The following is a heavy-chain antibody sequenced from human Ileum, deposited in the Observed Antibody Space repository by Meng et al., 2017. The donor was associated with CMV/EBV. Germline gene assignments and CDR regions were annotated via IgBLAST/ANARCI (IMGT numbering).Heavy chain of an antibody. J-gene: IGHJ4*02. CDR1: GFTFTTHA. CDR3: AKGGQEVPLTRRFDY. D-gene: IGHD2-15*01. Sequence: SGFTFTTHAMNWVRQAPWQGLEWVSIFVADGGVVQYGDSVKGRFTISRDNFKNTLYLQMDSLRVEDTAIYFCAKGGQEVPLTRRFDYWGQGALVTVSS. V-gene: IGHV3-23*01. CDR2: FVADGGVV.